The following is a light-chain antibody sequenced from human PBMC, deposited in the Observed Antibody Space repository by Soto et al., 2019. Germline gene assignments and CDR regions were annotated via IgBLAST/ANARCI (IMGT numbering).Light chain of an antibody. Sequence: EVMMTQSPAILSVSPGERATLSCRASQSVIINLAWYQQKPDQVPRLLIYGASSRATGIPDRFSGSGSGTDFTLTISRLEPEDFAVYYCQQYGSSSWTFGQGTKVDIK. CDR2: GAS. J-gene: IGKJ1*01. V-gene: IGKV3-20*01. CDR1: QSVIIN. CDR3: QQYGSSSWT.